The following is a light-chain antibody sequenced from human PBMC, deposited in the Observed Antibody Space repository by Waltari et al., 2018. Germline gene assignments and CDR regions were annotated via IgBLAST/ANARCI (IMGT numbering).Light chain of an antibody. CDR3: QQYGTSPGT. J-gene: IGKJ1*01. CDR1: QTVSSSY. V-gene: IGKV3-20*01. CDR2: GAT. Sequence: EIVLTQSPGTLSLSPGDRATLSCRASQTVSSSYLAWYQQKPGQPPRLLIYGATSRATGIPARYRGSGSGTDFTLTISRLEREDFAEYHCQQYGTSPGTFGQGTKVEIK.